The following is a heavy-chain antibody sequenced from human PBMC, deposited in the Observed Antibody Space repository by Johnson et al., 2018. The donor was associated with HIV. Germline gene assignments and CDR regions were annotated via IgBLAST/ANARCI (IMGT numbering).Heavy chain of an antibody. J-gene: IGHJ3*02. CDR1: GFTFSDSA. CDR3: AREMVAAKDAFDI. V-gene: IGHV3-30-3*01. D-gene: IGHD2-15*01. CDR2: ISYDGSNN. Sequence: VESGGNVVQPGRSLRLSCAASGFTFSDSAMHWVRQAPGKGLEWVAVISYDGSNNYYPDSVKGRFTISRDNFKNTLYLQMDSLRAEDTAVYFCAREMVAAKDAFDIWGQGTMVTVSS.